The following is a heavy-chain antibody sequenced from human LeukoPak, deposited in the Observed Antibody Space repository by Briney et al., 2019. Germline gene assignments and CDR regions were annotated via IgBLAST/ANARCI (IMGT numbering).Heavy chain of an antibody. CDR3: ARGLGATTDFFDY. CDR1: GGSISSYY. Sequence: SETLSLTCTVSGGSISSYYWSWIRQPPGKGLEWIGYIFYSGSTNYNPSLKSRVTISVDTSKNQFSLKLSSVTAADTAVYYCARGLGATTDFFDYWGQGTLVTVSS. CDR2: IFYSGST. J-gene: IGHJ4*02. V-gene: IGHV4-59*08. D-gene: IGHD1-26*01.